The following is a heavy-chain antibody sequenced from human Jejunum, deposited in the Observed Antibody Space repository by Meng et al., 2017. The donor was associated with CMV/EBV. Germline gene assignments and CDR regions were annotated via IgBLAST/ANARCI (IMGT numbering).Heavy chain of an antibody. CDR3: ATSAPTDYGDYTYFFDY. J-gene: IGHJ4*01. Sequence: FSFINYWIGWVRQVPGKGLEWMGIIYPGDSDTRYSPSFQGQVTISADKSISTAYLQWSSLRASDTAMYYCATSAPTDYGDYTYFFDYWGHGTLVTVSS. V-gene: IGHV5-51*01. D-gene: IGHD4-17*01. CDR1: FSFINYW. CDR2: IYPGDSDT.